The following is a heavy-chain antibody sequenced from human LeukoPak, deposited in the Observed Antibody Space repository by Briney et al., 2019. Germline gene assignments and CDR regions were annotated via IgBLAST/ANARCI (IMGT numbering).Heavy chain of an antibody. D-gene: IGHD3-10*01. J-gene: IGHJ4*02. CDR1: GGTFSSYA. CDR2: IIPIFGTA. Sequence: ASVKVSCKASGGTFSSYAISWVRLAPGQGLEWMGGIIPIFGTANYAQKFQGRVTITADKSTSTAYMELSSLRSEDTAVYYCAREATMVRGVIPYYFDYWGQGTLVTVSS. V-gene: IGHV1-69*06. CDR3: AREATMVRGVIPYYFDY.